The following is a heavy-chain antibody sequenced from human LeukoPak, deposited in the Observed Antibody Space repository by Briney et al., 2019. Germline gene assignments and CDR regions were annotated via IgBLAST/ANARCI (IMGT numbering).Heavy chain of an antibody. CDR1: GFTFDTYT. CDR3: ARDYYDSSASATFDY. CDR2: IASDTTYI. J-gene: IGHJ4*02. V-gene: IGHV3-21*06. D-gene: IGHD3-22*01. Sequence: PGGSLRLSCEASGFTFDTYTVNWVRQAPGKGLEWVSSIASDTTYIKYADSVKGRFTVSRGNAKNSVFLEMKSLRADDTAIYFCARDYYDSSASATFDYWGQGTLVTVSS.